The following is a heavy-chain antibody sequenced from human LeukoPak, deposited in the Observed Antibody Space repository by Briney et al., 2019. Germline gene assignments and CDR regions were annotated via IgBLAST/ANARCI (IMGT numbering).Heavy chain of an antibody. D-gene: IGHD6-13*01. V-gene: IGHV1-18*01. Sequence: ASVNVSCKASGYTFHSHGISWVRLAPPARREGMGWISAYNANTNYAQKLQGRVTMTSDTSTSTAYMELRSLRSDDTAVYYCAREWAAAGSDYWGQGTLVTVSS. CDR2: ISAYNANT. CDR1: GYTFHSHG. CDR3: AREWAAAGSDY. J-gene: IGHJ4*02.